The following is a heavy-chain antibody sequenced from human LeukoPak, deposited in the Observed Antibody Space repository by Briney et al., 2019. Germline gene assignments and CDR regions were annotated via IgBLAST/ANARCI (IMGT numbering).Heavy chain of an antibody. V-gene: IGHV4-39*07. D-gene: IGHD4-11*01. CDR2: IYYSGST. Sequence: SETLSLTCTVSGGSISSSSYYWGWIRQPPGKGLEWIGSIYYSGSTYYNPSLKSRVTMSVDTSKNQFSLKLSSVTAADTAVYYCARVTVTTPSYYYYYGMDVWGQGTTVTVSS. CDR1: GGSISSSSYY. CDR3: ARVTVTTPSYYYYYGMDV. J-gene: IGHJ6*02.